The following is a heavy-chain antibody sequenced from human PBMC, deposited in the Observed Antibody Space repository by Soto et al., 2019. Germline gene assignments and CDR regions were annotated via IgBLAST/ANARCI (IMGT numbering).Heavy chain of an antibody. D-gene: IGHD6-6*01. Sequence: SETLSLTCAVYGGSFGGYYWSGIRQPPGKGLEWIGEINHSGSTNYNPSLKSRVTISVDTSKNQFSLKLSSVTAADTAVYYCARAISPDSSSAPYFDYWGQGALVPVSS. CDR3: ARAISPDSSSAPYFDY. J-gene: IGHJ4*02. CDR1: GGSFGGYY. CDR2: INHSGST. V-gene: IGHV4-34*01.